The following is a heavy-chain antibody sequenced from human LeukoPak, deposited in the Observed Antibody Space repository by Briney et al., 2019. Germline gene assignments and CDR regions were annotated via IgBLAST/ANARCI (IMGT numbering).Heavy chain of an antibody. Sequence: GGSLRLSCAASGFTFSNAWMSWVRPVPGKGLDWVGRIKSKTNGGTTDHAAPVKGRFTISRDDSKSTLYLQINSLKTEDTAVYYCTYYYDSSTYYHVDYWGQGTLVTVSS. V-gene: IGHV3-15*01. J-gene: IGHJ4*02. CDR3: TYYYDSSTYYHVDY. D-gene: IGHD3-22*01. CDR1: GFTFSNAW. CDR2: IKSKTNGGTT.